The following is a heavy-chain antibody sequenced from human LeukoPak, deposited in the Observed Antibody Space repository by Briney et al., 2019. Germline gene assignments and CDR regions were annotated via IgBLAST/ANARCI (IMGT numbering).Heavy chain of an antibody. CDR1: GGSISSGGYY. CDR2: IYYSGST. D-gene: IGHD5-12*01. Sequence: SETLSLTCTVSGGSISSGGYYWSWLRQHPGKGLEWIGYIYYSGSTYYNPSLKSRVTISVDASKNQFSLKLSSVTAADTAVYYCARGYGEYSGYDYVYYFDYWGQGTLVTVSS. J-gene: IGHJ4*02. CDR3: ARGYGEYSGYDYVYYFDY. V-gene: IGHV4-31*03.